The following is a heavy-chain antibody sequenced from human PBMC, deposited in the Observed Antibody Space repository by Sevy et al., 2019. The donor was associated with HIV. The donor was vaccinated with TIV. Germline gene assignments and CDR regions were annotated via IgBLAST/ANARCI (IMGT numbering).Heavy chain of an antibody. CDR2: ISFDGNNK. J-gene: IGHJ4*02. CDR1: GFMFSDFG. CDR3: AKDRALRQWLAFFDH. V-gene: IGHV3-30*18. D-gene: IGHD6-19*01. Sequence: GGSLRLSCAVSGFMFSDFGMHWVRQAPGKGLEWVSGISFDGNNKDYADSVKGRFTISRDNSKHTLYLQMNSLRPEDTAVYYCAKDRALRQWLAFFDHWGQGTLVTVSS.